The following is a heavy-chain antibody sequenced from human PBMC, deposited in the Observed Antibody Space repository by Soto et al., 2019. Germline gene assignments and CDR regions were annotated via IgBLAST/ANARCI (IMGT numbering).Heavy chain of an antibody. CDR2: ISSSGSTI. CDR1: GFTFSSYE. J-gene: IGHJ4*02. Sequence: GGSLRLSCAASGFTFSSYEMNWVRQAPGKGLEWVSYISSSGSTIYYADSVKGRFTISRDNAKNSLYLQMNSLRAEDTAVYYCASSNYYDSSGSPHRWGQGALVTVSS. V-gene: IGHV3-48*03. D-gene: IGHD3-22*01. CDR3: ASSNYYDSSGSPHR.